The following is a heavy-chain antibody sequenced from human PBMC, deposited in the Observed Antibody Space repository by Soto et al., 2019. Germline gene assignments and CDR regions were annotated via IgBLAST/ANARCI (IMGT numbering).Heavy chain of an antibody. CDR2: INPNSGVT. Sequence: QVQLVQSGAEVKEPGASVTVSCRASGDRFTDYYMHWVRQAPGQGFEWMGWINPNSGVTKYAQKVQGWVTMTRDTSIRTVYMQLSRLRFDDTAIYYCARESGGATATLDYYYFYMDVWGTGTTVTVSS. CDR1: GDRFTDYY. CDR3: ARESGGATATLDYYYFYMDV. J-gene: IGHJ6*03. V-gene: IGHV1-2*04. D-gene: IGHD5-12*01.